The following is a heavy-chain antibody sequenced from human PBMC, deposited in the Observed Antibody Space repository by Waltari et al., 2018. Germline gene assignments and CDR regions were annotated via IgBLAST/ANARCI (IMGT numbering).Heavy chain of an antibody. CDR1: GFTCSGYT. CDR3: AKSLGDTYGRYPMDY. J-gene: IGHJ4*02. Sequence: EVQLLESGGGLVQPGGSMRLSCAASGFTCSGYTLTWVRQAPGKGLEWVSTIRGSGGDTYYADSVKGRFTISRDNSRNTLYLQMNTLRAGDTAVYYCAKSLGDTYGRYPMDYWGQGTLVTVSS. D-gene: IGHD3-10*01. CDR2: IRGSGGDT. V-gene: IGHV3-23*01.